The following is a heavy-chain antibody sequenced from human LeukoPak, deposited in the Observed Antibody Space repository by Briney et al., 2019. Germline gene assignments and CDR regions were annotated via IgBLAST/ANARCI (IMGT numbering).Heavy chain of an antibody. J-gene: IGHJ4*02. CDR2: ISWNSGRV. Sequence: PGGSLRLSCAASGFTFDDYAMHWVRQAPGKGLEWVSGISWNSGRVAYADSVKGRFTISRDNAKNSLYLQMNSLRAEDTALYYCAKDLTTNGGSSIDYWGRGTLVTVSS. CDR3: AKDLTTNGGSSIDY. D-gene: IGHD1-26*01. CDR1: GFTFDDYA. V-gene: IGHV3-9*01.